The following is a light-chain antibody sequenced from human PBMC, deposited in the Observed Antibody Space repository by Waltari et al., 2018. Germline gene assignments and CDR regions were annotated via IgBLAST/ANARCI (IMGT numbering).Light chain of an antibody. CDR1: QSISSS. Sequence: DIQMTQSPSSLSASVGDRVTITCRASQSISSSLNWYQQKPGKAPKRLIYAASSLQSGVPSRCSGSGSGTDFTLTISSLQPEDFATYYCQQSYSTQSITFGPGTKVDIK. V-gene: IGKV1-39*01. CDR3: QQSYSTQSIT. CDR2: AAS. J-gene: IGKJ3*01.